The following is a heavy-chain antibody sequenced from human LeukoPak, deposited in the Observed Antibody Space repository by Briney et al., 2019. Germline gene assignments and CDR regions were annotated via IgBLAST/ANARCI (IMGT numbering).Heavy chain of an antibody. CDR2: IWYDGSNK. V-gene: IGHV3-33*01. D-gene: IGHD1-14*01. CDR3: ASGAVGIGN. CDR1: GFTFSNYG. Sequence: PGRSLRLSCAASGFTFSNYGMHWVRQAPGKGLEWVAVIWYDGSNKYYADSVKGRFTISRDNSKNTLYLQMNSLRAEDTAVYYCASGAVGIGNWGQGTLVTVSS. J-gene: IGHJ4*02.